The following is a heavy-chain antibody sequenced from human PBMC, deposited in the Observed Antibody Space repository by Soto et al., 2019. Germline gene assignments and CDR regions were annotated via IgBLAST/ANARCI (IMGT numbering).Heavy chain of an antibody. CDR1: GFTFSSYS. CDR2: ISSSSSYI. Sequence: GGSLRLSCAASGFTFSSYSMNWVRQAPGKGLEWVSSISSSSSYIYYADSVKGRFTISRDNAKNSLYLQMNSLRAEDTAVYYCARVRGSTVADYDSSGYYFELPDYWGQGTLVTVSS. D-gene: IGHD3-22*01. V-gene: IGHV3-21*01. J-gene: IGHJ4*02. CDR3: ARVRGSTVADYDSSGYYFELPDY.